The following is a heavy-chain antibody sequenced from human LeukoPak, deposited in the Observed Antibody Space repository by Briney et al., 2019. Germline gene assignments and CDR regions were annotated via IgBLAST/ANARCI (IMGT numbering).Heavy chain of an antibody. V-gene: IGHV2-70*04. Sequence: SGPTLVNPTQTLTLTCTFTGFSLSTSGMRVSWIRQPPGKALEWLARIDWDDDKYYSASLKTRLTISKDTSKNQVVLTMTNMDPVDTATYYCARIRYDSRSFDYWGQGTLVTVSS. CDR1: GFSLSTSGMR. CDR3: ARIRYDSRSFDY. CDR2: IDWDDDK. J-gene: IGHJ4*02. D-gene: IGHD3-22*01.